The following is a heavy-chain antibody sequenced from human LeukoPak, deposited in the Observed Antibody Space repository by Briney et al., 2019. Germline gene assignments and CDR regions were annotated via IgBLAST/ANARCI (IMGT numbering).Heavy chain of an antibody. CDR3: ARGGVVGATYLLLDY. D-gene: IGHD2-2*01. CDR1: DGSFRGYF. CDR2: INHSGST. Sequence: PSETLSLTCAVYDGSFRGYFWSWIRLPPGKGLEWIGDINHSGSTDYNPSLKSRVTIEVDTSKKQFSLNLRSVTAADTAVYYCARGGVVGATYLLLDYWGQGTVVTVSS. V-gene: IGHV4-34*01. J-gene: IGHJ4*02.